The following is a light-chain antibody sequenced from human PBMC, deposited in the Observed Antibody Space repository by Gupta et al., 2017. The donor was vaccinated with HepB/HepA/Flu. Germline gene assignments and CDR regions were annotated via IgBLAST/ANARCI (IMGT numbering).Light chain of an antibody. CDR1: QSVRSY. CDR2: DAS. CDR3: QQRSNWPPCN. Sequence: EIVLTQSPATLSLSPGERATLSYRASQSVRSYLAWYQQKPGQAPRLLIYDASNRATGIPARFSGSGSGTDFTLTISSLEPEDFAVYYCQQRSNWPPCNFGQGTKLEIK. V-gene: IGKV3-11*01. J-gene: IGKJ2*02.